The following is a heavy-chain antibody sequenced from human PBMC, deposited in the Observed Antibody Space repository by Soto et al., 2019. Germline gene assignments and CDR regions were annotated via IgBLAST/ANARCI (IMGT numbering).Heavy chain of an antibody. Sequence: SETLSLTCTVSGGSISSYYWSWIRQPQGKGLKWIGYIYYSGSTNYNPSLKSRVTISVDTSKNQFSLKLSSVTAADTAVYYCARDQEYFDWLRQNYYYYGMDVWGQGTTVTVSS. CDR3: ARDQEYFDWLRQNYYYYGMDV. CDR2: IYYSGST. J-gene: IGHJ6*02. CDR1: GGSISSYY. V-gene: IGHV4-59*13. D-gene: IGHD3-9*01.